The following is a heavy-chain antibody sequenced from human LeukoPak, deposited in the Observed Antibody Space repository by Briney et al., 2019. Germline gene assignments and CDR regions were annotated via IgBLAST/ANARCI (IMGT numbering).Heavy chain of an antibody. CDR3: AKGIMAAYYFDS. D-gene: IGHD5-12*01. CDR2: ISASDGST. Sequence: GGSLRPSCAASGFTFSSYSINWVRQAPGKGLEWVSAISASDGSTYYAGFVEGRFTISRDNSRNTLYLQMNSLRAEDTAVYYCAKGIMAAYYFDSWGQGTLVTVSS. CDR1: GFTFSSYS. V-gene: IGHV3-23*01. J-gene: IGHJ4*02.